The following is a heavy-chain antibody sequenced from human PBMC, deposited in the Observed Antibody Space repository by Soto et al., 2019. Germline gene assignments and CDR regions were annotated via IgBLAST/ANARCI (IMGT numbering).Heavy chain of an antibody. CDR1: GFTVSSNY. Sequence: EVQLVETGGGLIQPGGSLRLSCEASGFTVSSNYMSWVRQAPGKWLEWVSVIYSGGSTYYADSVKVRFTISRDNSKNTLYLQMNSMRAEDTAVYYCARTGNGAYYGCWGQGTLGTVFS. J-gene: IGHJ4*02. CDR3: ARTGNGAYYGC. V-gene: IGHV3-53*02. D-gene: IGHD3-22*01. CDR2: IYSGGST.